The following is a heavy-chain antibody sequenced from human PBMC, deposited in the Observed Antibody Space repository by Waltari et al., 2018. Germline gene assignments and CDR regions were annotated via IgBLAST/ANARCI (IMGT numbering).Heavy chain of an antibody. Sequence: QVHLMQSGAEVKKPGASVKVSCKTSGYTFTGYYMHWVRQAPGQGLEWMGWVNPNSGDTNYEQKVQGRVTRTMDTSISTAYMELSRLRSDDAAVYFCARELLVVTSPYYGLDVWGQGTTVTVSS. D-gene: IGHD2-15*01. V-gene: IGHV1-2*02. CDR3: ARELLVVTSPYYGLDV. J-gene: IGHJ6*02. CDR1: GYTFTGYY. CDR2: VNPNSGDT.